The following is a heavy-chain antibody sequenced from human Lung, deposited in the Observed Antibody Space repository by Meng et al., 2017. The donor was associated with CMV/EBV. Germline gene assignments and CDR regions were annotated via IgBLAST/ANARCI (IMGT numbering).Heavy chain of an antibody. V-gene: IGHV3-48*04. CDR3: ARVENYDFWCGYYCFPYYVDY. CDR2: ISSSSTI. Sequence: ESLKISXAASGFTFSSYSMNWVRQAPGKGLEWVSYISSSSTIYYADSVKGRFTISRDNAKNSLYLQMNSLRAEDTAVYYCARVENYDFWCGYYCFPYYVDYWGQGTLVTVSS. J-gene: IGHJ4*02. CDR1: GFTFSSYS. D-gene: IGHD3-3*01.